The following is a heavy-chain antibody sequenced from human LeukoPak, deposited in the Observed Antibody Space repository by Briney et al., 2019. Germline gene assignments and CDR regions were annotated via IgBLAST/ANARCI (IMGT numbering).Heavy chain of an antibody. CDR1: GGTISSGSYY. CDR3: ARGLRWLQSMYNWFDP. J-gene: IGHJ5*02. D-gene: IGHD5-24*01. Sequence: SETLSLTCTVSGGTISSGSYYWSWLRQPAGQGLEWIGRIYTSGSTNYTHSLKTRVTISVDTSKNQFSLKLSSVTAADTAVYYCARGLRWLQSMYNWFDPWGQGTLVTVSS. CDR2: IYTSGST. V-gene: IGHV4-61*02.